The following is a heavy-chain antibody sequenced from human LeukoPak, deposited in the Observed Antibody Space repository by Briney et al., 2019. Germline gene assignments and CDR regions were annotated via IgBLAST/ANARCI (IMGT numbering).Heavy chain of an antibody. CDR3: AKESRWQGAFDI. D-gene: IGHD4-23*01. Sequence: GGSLRLSCAASGFTFSSYAMHWVRQAPGKGLEWVAVISYDGSNKYYADSVKGRFTISRDNAKNSLYLQMNSLRAEDTALYYCAKESRWQGAFDIWGQGTMVTVSS. CDR2: ISYDGSNK. J-gene: IGHJ3*02. CDR1: GFTFSSYA. V-gene: IGHV3-30-3*01.